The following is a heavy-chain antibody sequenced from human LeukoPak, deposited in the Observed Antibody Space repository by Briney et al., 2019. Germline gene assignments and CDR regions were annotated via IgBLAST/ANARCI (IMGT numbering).Heavy chain of an antibody. J-gene: IGHJ4*02. D-gene: IGHD3-10*01. CDR2: INRDGSTT. Sequence: GGSLRLSCAASGSTFSNYWVHWVRQAPGKGLVWVSRINRDGSTTKYADSVKGRFTVSRDNAKNTLNLQMNSLRAEDTAVYYCARDKKSGESSEIDYWGQGTPVTVSS. V-gene: IGHV3-74*03. CDR3: ARDKKSGESSEIDY. CDR1: GSTFSNYW.